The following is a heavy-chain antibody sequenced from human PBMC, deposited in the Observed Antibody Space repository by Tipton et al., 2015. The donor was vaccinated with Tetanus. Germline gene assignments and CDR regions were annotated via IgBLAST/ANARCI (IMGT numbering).Heavy chain of an antibody. CDR2: TYHSGQA. D-gene: IGHD5-12*01. CDR3: ARYSIVATSNNWVDP. V-gene: IGHV4-30-4*01. Sequence: TLSLTCSVSGGSISSTDYYWSWIRQPPGKGLEWIGYTYHSGQAYYNSSLKSRVVILVDTSKNQVSLKLSSVTAADTAVYYCARYSIVATSNNWVDPWGQGTLVTVSS. J-gene: IGHJ5*02. CDR1: GGSISSTDYY.